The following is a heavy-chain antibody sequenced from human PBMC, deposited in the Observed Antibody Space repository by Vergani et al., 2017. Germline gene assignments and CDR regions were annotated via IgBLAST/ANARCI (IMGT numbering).Heavy chain of an antibody. CDR3: ARGIVVVPAAIDAFDI. Sequence: QVQLVQSGAEVKKPGSSVKVSCKASGGTFSSYAISWVRQAPGQGLEWMGGIIPIFGTANYAQKFQGRVTITADESTGTAYMELSSLRSEDTAVYYCARGIVVVPAAIDAFDIWGQGTMVTVSS. CDR2: IIPIFGTA. V-gene: IGHV1-69*01. D-gene: IGHD2-2*02. J-gene: IGHJ3*02. CDR1: GGTFSSYA.